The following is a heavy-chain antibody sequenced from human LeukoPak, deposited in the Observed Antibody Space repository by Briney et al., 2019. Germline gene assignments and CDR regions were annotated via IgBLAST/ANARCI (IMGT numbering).Heavy chain of an antibody. CDR1: GYSFTSYW. D-gene: IGHD3-16*02. Sequence: GESLKISCKGSGYSFTSYWIGWVRQMAGKGLEWMGIIYPGDSDTRYSPSFQGQVTISADKSISTAYLQWSSLKASDTAMYYCARQTRLMITFGGVIAIGWFDPWGQGTLVTVSS. V-gene: IGHV5-51*01. CDR3: ARQTRLMITFGGVIAIGWFDP. CDR2: IYPGDSDT. J-gene: IGHJ5*02.